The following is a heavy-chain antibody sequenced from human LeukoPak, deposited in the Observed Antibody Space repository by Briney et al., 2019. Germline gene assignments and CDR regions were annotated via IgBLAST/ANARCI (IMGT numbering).Heavy chain of an antibody. CDR2: INHSGST. J-gene: IGHJ5*02. CDR3: ARAAVENWFDP. V-gene: IGHV4-34*01. CDR1: GGSFSGYY. Sequence: SETLSLTCAVYGGSFSGYYWSWIRQPPGKGLEWIGEINHSGSTNYNPSLKSRVTISVDTSKHQFSLKLSSVTAADTAVYYCARAAVENWFDPWGQGTLVTVSS. D-gene: IGHD2-15*01.